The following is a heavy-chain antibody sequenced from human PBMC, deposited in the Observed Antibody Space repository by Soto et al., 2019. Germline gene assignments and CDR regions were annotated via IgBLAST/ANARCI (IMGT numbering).Heavy chain of an antibody. V-gene: IGHV3-23*01. CDR2: FRTSGDGGTT. Sequence: GGSLRLSCAASGFTFSSYSMSLVRQAPGKGLEWVSGFRTSGDGGTTYYADSVKGRFTISRDNSKNMLFLQMNSLRAEDTAIYYCAKKVNSGAGSQYFDYWGQGTLVNVAS. D-gene: IGHD3-10*01. CDR1: GFTFSSYS. CDR3: AKKVNSGAGSQYFDY. J-gene: IGHJ4*02.